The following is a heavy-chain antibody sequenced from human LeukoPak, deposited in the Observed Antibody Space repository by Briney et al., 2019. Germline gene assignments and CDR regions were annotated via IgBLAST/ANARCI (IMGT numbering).Heavy chain of an antibody. V-gene: IGHV4-59*01. CDR3: ASSPFGTFTNYFDY. D-gene: IGHD3-16*01. CDR1: GGSISSYY. CDR2: IYYSGST. Sequence: SETLSLTCTVSGGSISSYYWSWIRQPPGKGLEWIGYIYYSGSTNYNPSLKSRVTISVDTSKNQFSLKLSYVTAADTAVYYCASSPFGTFTNYFDYWGQGTLVTVSS. J-gene: IGHJ4*02.